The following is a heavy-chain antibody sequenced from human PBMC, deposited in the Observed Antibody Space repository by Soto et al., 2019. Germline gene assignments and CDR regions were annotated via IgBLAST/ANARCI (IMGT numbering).Heavy chain of an antibody. Sequence: GGSLRLSCAASGFTFSSYAMSWVRQAPGKGLEWVSAISGSGGSTYYADSVKGRFTISRDNSKNTLYLQMNSLRAEDTAVYYCAKDLSGITGTKNYLDDWGQGTLVTVSS. CDR1: GFTFSSYA. V-gene: IGHV3-23*01. CDR3: AKDLSGITGTKNYLDD. J-gene: IGHJ4*02. CDR2: ISGSGGST. D-gene: IGHD1-20*01.